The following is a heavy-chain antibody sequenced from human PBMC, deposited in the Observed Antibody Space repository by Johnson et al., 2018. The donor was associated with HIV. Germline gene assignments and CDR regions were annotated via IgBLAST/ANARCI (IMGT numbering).Heavy chain of an antibody. CDR3: AREGYYGSGSYNAFDI. J-gene: IGHJ3*02. D-gene: IGHD3-10*01. CDR2: ISYDGSNK. Sequence: QVQLVESGGGVVQPGRSLRLSCAASGFTFSSYGMHWVRQAPGKGLEWVAFISYDGSNKYYADSVKGRFTISRDNSKNTLYLQMNSLRAEDTAVYYCAREGYYGSGSYNAFDIWGQGTMVTVSS. V-gene: IGHV3-30*19. CDR1: GFTFSSYG.